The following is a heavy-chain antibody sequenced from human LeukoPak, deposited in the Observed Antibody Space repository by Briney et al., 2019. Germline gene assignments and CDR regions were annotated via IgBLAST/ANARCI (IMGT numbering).Heavy chain of an antibody. D-gene: IGHD1-14*01. CDR2: ISGSGGST. J-gene: IGHJ4*02. CDR3: AKETVSSPPYYCDY. CDR1: GFTFSSYA. Sequence: GGSLRLSCAASGFTFSSYAMTWVRQAPGKGLEWVSAISGSGGSTYYADSVKGRFTISRDNSKNTLYLQMNSLRAVDTAVYYCAKETVSSPPYYCDYWGQGTLVTVSS. V-gene: IGHV3-23*01.